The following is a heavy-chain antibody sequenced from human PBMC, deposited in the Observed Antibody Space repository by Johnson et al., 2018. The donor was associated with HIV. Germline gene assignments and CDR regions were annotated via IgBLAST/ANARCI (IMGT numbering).Heavy chain of an antibody. J-gene: IGHJ3*02. CDR3: ARDEPTDDAFDI. CDR1: GFTVSSNY. Sequence: VQLVESGGGLIQSGGSLRLSCAASGFTVSSNYMSWVRQAPGKGLEWVSVIYSGGSTYYANSVKGRFTISRDNSKNTLYLQMGRLRAEDMAVYYCARDEPTDDAFDIWGQGTMVTVSS. CDR2: IYSGGST. V-gene: IGHV3-66*03.